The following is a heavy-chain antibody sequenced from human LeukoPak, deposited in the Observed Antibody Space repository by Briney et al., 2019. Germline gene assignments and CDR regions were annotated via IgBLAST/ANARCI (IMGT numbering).Heavy chain of an antibody. Sequence: SETLSLTCTVSGGSISGSAYYWGWIRQPPGKGLEWIGSIYYSRNTYYNPSLKSRVTISVDTSKNQFSLNLTSVTAADTAVYFCARHLNYYYYYYMDVWGEGTTVTVSS. J-gene: IGHJ6*03. CDR2: IYYSRNT. CDR1: GGSISGSAYY. CDR3: ARHLNYYYYYYMDV. V-gene: IGHV4-39*01.